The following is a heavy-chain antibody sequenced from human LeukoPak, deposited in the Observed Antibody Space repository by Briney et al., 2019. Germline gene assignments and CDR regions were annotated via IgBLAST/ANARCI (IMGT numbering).Heavy chain of an antibody. Sequence: GGSLRLSCEGSGFPFSSYEMNWLRQAPGKGLEWVSYISSSSSTIYYADSVKGRFTISRDNAKNSLYLQMNSLRAEDTAVYYCARDRGLDGYYFDYWGQGTLVTVSS. CDR1: GFPFSSYE. J-gene: IGHJ4*02. D-gene: IGHD3-10*01. CDR2: ISSSSSTI. V-gene: IGHV3-48*03. CDR3: ARDRGLDGYYFDY.